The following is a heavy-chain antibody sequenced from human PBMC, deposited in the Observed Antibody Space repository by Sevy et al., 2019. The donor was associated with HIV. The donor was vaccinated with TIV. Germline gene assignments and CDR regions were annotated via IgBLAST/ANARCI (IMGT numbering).Heavy chain of an antibody. CDR1: GFTFSSYG. CDR2: IWYDGSNK. J-gene: IGHJ6*02. Sequence: GGSLRLSCAASGFTFSSYGMHWVRQAPGKGLEWVAVIWYDGSNKYYADSVKGRFTISRDNSKNTLYLQMNSLRAEDTAVYYCARDNTIFGVGDDYGMDVWGQGTTVTVSS. D-gene: IGHD3-3*01. V-gene: IGHV3-33*01. CDR3: ARDNTIFGVGDDYGMDV.